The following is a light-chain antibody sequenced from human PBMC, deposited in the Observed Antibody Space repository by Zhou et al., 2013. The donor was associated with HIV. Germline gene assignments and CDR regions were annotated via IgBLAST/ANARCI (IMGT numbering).Light chain of an antibody. V-gene: IGKV1-27*01. CDR3: QRYNNAPFT. CDR1: HDIINF. J-gene: IGKJ3*01. CDR2: AAS. Sequence: DIQMTQSPSSLSASVGDRVTITCRASHDIINFLAWYQQKPGKVPKLLIYAASTLKSGVPSRFSGRGSGTDFTLTISSLQPEDVATYYCQRYNNAPFTFGPGTKVDIK.